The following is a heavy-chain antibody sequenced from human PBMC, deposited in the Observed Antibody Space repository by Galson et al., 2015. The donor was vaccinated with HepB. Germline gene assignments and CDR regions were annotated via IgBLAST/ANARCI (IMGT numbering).Heavy chain of an antibody. V-gene: IGHV5-51*01. Sequence: QSGAEVKKPGESLKISCKGSGYSFTSYWIGWVRQMPGKGLEWMGIIYPGDSDTRYSPSFQGQVTISADKSISTAYLQWSSLKASDTAMYYCARHGRETGVLRPHHDAFDIWGQGTMVTVSS. CDR2: IYPGDSDT. D-gene: IGHD2/OR15-2a*01. CDR3: ARHGRETGVLRPHHDAFDI. CDR1: GYSFTSYW. J-gene: IGHJ3*02.